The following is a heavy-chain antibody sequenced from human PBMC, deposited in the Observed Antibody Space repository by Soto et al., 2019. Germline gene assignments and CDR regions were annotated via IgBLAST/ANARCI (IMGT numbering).Heavy chain of an antibody. V-gene: IGHV3-23*01. CDR1: GFTFSTHA. Sequence: EVQLLESGGGLVQPGGSLRLSCVASGFTFSTHAMSWVRQAPGKGLEWVSTFSGSGGDIYYAESVKGRLTISRDDSKNTLYLQMNSLRVEDTAVYYCAKDPPWTVGPLAMDVWGQGTTVTVSS. D-gene: IGHD2-2*01. CDR2: FSGSGGDI. CDR3: AKDPPWTVGPLAMDV. J-gene: IGHJ6*02.